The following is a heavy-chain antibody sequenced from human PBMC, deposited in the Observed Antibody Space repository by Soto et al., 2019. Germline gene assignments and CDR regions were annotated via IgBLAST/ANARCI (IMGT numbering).Heavy chain of an antibody. CDR3: ARTNVDTAMAFDY. D-gene: IGHD5-18*01. V-gene: IGHV4-31*03. Sequence: TLSLTCTVSGGSNSSGGYYWSRIRQHPGKGLEWIGYIYYSGSTYYNPSLKSRVTISVDTSKNQFSLKLSSVTATDTAVYYCARTNVDTAMAFDYWGQGTLVTVSS. CDR2: IYYSGST. J-gene: IGHJ4*02. CDR1: GGSNSSGGYY.